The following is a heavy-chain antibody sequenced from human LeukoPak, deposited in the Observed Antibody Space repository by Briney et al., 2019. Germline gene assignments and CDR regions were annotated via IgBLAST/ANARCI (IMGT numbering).Heavy chain of an antibody. CDR1: GGSISSGGYS. V-gene: IGHV4-61*02. D-gene: IGHD4-17*01. J-gene: IGHJ3*02. CDR2: IYTSGST. Sequence: SETLSLTCAVSGGSISSGGYSWSWIRQPAGKGLEWIGRIYTSGSTNYNPSLKSRVTMSVDTSKNQFSLKLSSVTAADTAVYYCAREPGGGDDAFDIWGQGTMVTVSS. CDR3: AREPGGGDDAFDI.